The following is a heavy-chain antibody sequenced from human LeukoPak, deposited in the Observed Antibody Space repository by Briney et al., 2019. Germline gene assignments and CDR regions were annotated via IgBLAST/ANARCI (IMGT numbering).Heavy chain of an antibody. Sequence: ASVKVSCKVSGYTLTELSMHWVRPAPGKGLGWMGGFDPEDGETIYAQKFKGRVTMTEDTSTDTAYMELSSLRSEDTAVYYCATEYYDILTGVNWFDPWGQGTLVTVSS. CDR1: GYTLTELS. CDR3: ATEYYDILTGVNWFDP. CDR2: FDPEDGET. D-gene: IGHD3-9*01. V-gene: IGHV1-24*01. J-gene: IGHJ5*02.